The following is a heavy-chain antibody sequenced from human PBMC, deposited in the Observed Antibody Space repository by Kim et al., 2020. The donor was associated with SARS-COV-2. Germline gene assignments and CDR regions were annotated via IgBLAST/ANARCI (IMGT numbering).Heavy chain of an antibody. CDR1: GGSISSSNW. CDR2: IYHSGST. Sequence: SETLSLTCAVSGGSISSSNWWSWVRQPPGKGLEWIGEIYHSGSTNYNPSLKSRVTISVDKSKNQFSLKLSSVTAADTAVYYCARYCSSTSCYGFDYWGQGTLVTVSS. J-gene: IGHJ4*02. CDR3: ARYCSSTSCYGFDY. D-gene: IGHD2-2*01. V-gene: IGHV4-4*02.